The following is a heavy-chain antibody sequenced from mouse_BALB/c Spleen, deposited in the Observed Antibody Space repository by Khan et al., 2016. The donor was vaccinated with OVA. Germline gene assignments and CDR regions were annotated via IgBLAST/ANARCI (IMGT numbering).Heavy chain of an antibody. J-gene: IGHJ3*01. CDR2: INYSGST. CDR1: GYSITSDYA. V-gene: IGHV3-2*02. D-gene: IGHD2-1*01. Sequence: EVQLQESGPGLVKPSQSLSLTCTVTGYSITSDYAWNWIRQFPGNKLEWMGYINYSGSTSYNPSLKSRIYITRATSKNQFFLQLNSVTTEDTATYYCARKGYGNWFAYWGQGTLVTVSA. CDR3: ARKGYGNWFAY.